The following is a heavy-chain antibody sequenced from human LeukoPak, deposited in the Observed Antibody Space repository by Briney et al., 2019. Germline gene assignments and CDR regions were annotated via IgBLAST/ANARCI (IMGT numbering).Heavy chain of an antibody. Sequence: GASVKVSCKASGYTFTGYYMHWVRQAPGQGLEWMGWINPNSGGTNYAQKFQGRVTMTRDTSISTAYMELSRLRSDDTAVYYCARDLHFGYSYGYGFDYWGQGTLVTVSS. CDR3: ARDLHFGYSYGYGFDY. J-gene: IGHJ4*02. CDR1: GYTFTGYY. CDR2: INPNSGGT. V-gene: IGHV1-2*02. D-gene: IGHD5-18*01.